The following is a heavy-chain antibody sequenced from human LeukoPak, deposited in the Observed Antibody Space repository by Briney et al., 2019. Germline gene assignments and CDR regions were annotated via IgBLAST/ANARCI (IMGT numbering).Heavy chain of an antibody. Sequence: QPGGSLRPSCAASGFTFDDYAMHWVRQAPGKGLGWVSGISWNSGSIGYADSVKGRFTISRDNAKNSLYLQMNSLRAEDTALYYCAKDMGPYSTGGDYWGQGTLVTVSS. D-gene: IGHD6-13*01. CDR2: ISWNSGSI. CDR1: GFTFDDYA. V-gene: IGHV3-9*01. J-gene: IGHJ4*02. CDR3: AKDMGPYSTGGDY.